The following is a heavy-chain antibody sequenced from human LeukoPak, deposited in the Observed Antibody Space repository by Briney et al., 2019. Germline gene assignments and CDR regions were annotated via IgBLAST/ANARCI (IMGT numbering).Heavy chain of an antibody. CDR1: GSSISSSSYY. J-gene: IGHJ4*02. CDR2: IYYSGST. V-gene: IGHV4-39*01. CDR3: ARHGTSSGYDIGY. D-gene: IGHD3-22*01. Sequence: SETLSLTCTVSGSSISSSSYYWGWIRQPPGKGLEWIGSIYYSGSTYYNPSLKSRVTISVDTSKNQFSLKLSSVTAADTAVYYCARHGTSSGYDIGYWGQGTLVTVSS.